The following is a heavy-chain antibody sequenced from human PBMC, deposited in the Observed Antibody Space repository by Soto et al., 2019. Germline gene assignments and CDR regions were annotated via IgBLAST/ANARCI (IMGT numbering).Heavy chain of an antibody. V-gene: IGHV4-31*03. CDR2: IYYSGST. D-gene: IGHD3-3*01. CDR1: GGSISSGGYY. J-gene: IGHJ4*02. CDR3: ARVPLVFSSWSGYLVGGDYYFDY. Sequence: QVQLQESGPGLVKPSQTLSLTCTVSGGSISSGGYYWSWIRQHPGKGLEWIGYIYYSGSTYYNPSLKSRVTISVDTSKNQFSLKLSSVTAADTAVYYCARVPLVFSSWSGYLVGGDYYFDYWGQGTLVTVSS.